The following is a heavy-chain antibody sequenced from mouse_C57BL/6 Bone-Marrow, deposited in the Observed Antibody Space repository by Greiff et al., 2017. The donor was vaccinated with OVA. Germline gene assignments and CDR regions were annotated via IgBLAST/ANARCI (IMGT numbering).Heavy chain of an antibody. J-gene: IGHJ4*01. D-gene: IGHD2-5*01. CDR2: IDPENGDT. CDR3: TVPIYYSKEGLDY. V-gene: IGHV14-4*01. Sequence: EVQLVESGAELVRPGASVKLSCTASGFNIKDDYMHWVKQRPEQGLEWIGWIDPENGDTEYASKFQGKATITADTSSNTAYLQLSSLTSEDTAVYYCTVPIYYSKEGLDYWGQGTSVTVSS. CDR1: GFNIKDDY.